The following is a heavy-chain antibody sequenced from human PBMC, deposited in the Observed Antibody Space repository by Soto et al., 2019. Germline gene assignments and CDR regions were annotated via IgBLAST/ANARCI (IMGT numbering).Heavy chain of an antibody. CDR1: GYTFTHYG. CDR2: ISAYNGNT. Sequence: QIQLVQSGAEMKKPGASVKVSCKPSGYTFTHYGVSWLLQAPGQGLEWMGWISAYNGNTDYAHKFQGRVALTTDTYTRTAYMELRGLSPDDTAVYYCARDVPGSGAPFLDYWGQGTLVTVSS. V-gene: IGHV1-18*04. J-gene: IGHJ4*02. CDR3: ARDVPGSGAPFLDY. D-gene: IGHD2-15*01.